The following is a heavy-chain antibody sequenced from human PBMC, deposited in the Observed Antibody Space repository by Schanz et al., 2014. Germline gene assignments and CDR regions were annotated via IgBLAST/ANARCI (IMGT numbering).Heavy chain of an antibody. D-gene: IGHD2-15*01. J-gene: IGHJ4*02. Sequence: QVQLVESGGGVVQPGRSLRLSCAAYGFTLSSYVMHWVRQAPGTGLEWVAVISYDGSNKYYADSVKGRFTISRDNSKNTLYLQMNTLRAEDTAVYYCARDRGYCSGGSCLTFDYWGQGTLXTVSS. CDR3: ARDRGYCSGGSCLTFDY. CDR2: ISYDGSNK. V-gene: IGHV3-30-3*01. CDR1: GFTLSSYV.